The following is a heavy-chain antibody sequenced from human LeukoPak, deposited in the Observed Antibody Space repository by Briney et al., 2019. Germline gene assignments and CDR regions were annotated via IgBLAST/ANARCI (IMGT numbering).Heavy chain of an antibody. J-gene: IGHJ4*02. CDR3: ARDRKSIAGSGYYYVL. D-gene: IGHD3-22*01. V-gene: IGHV1-2*02. CDR2: INPNSGGT. Sequence: ASVKVSCKASGYTLTGYYMHWVRQAPGQGLEWMGWINPNSGGTNYAQKFQGRVTMTRDTSISTAYMELSRLRSDDTAVYYCARDRKSIAGSGYYYVLWGQGTLVTVSS. CDR1: GYTLTGYY.